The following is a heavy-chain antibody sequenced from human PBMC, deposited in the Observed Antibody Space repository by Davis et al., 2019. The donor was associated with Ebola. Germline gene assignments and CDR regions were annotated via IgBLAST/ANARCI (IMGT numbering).Heavy chain of an antibody. V-gene: IGHV3-30*03. CDR1: GGSISSSSYY. D-gene: IGHD4-23*01. Sequence: LSLTCTVSGGSISSSSYYWGWVRQAPGKGLEWVAFISYDRSYEYYADSVKGRFTISRVNSKNTVYLHMNSLGPEDTAVYYCARDRAGGSYFLYWGQGTLVTVSS. J-gene: IGHJ4*02. CDR2: ISYDRSYE. CDR3: ARDRAGGSYFLY.